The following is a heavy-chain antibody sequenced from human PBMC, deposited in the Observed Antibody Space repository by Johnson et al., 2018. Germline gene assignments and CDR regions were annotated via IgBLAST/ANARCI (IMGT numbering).Heavy chain of an antibody. Sequence: VQLQESGGGVVQPGRSLRVSCAASGFTFSNAWMNWVRQAAGKGLEWVGRIKSTADGGTTDYAAPVKGRFTIPRDDSINTLYLQMNSRKTEDTAVYYCTTAVVPTARRYYYMDVWGKWTTVTVSS. J-gene: IGHJ6*03. CDR3: TTAVVPTARRYYYMDV. D-gene: IGHD2-2*01. CDR2: IKSTADGGTT. CDR1: GFTFSNAW. V-gene: IGHV3-15*07.